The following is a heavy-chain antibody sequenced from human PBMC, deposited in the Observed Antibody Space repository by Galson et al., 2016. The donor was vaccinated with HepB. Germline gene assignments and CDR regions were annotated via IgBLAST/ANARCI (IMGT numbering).Heavy chain of an antibody. CDR3: VRHDYYGGSTDD. CDR1: GYTFTNYW. Sequence: QSGAEVKKSGESLKISCQASGYTFTNYWIGWVRQMPGKGLEWMGLIYPGDSDTRYSPSFQGQVTFLVDKPISTAYLQWNTLKASDTAIYFCVRHDYYGGSTDDWGQGTLVTVSS. D-gene: IGHD4-23*01. CDR2: IYPGDSDT. J-gene: IGHJ4*02. V-gene: IGHV5-51*01.